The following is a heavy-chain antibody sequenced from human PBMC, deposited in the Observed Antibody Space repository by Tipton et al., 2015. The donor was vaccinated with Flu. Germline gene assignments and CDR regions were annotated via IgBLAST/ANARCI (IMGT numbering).Heavy chain of an antibody. CDR1: GGSISSYY. V-gene: IGHV4-59*01. Sequence: GLVKPSETLSLTCTVSGGSISSYYWSWIRQPPGKGLEWIGYIYYSGSTNYNPSRKSRVTISVDTSKNQFSLKLSSVAAADTAVYYCARAVGGWPNTSAAFDIWGQGTMVTVSS. CDR2: IYYSGST. D-gene: IGHD5-24*01. CDR3: ARAVGGWPNTSAAFDI. J-gene: IGHJ3*02.